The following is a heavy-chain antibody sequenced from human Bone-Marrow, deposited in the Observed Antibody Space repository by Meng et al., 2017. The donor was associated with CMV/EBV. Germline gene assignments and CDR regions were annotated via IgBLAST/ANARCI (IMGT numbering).Heavy chain of an antibody. V-gene: IGHV4-39*07. CDR3: ARVVVVPAASSHYYYGMDV. D-gene: IGHD2-2*01. CDR1: GGSISSSSYY. Sequence: SETLSLTCTVSGGSISSSSYYWGWIRQPPGKGLEWIGSIYHSGSTYYNPSLKSRVTISVDTSKNQFSLKLSSVTAADTAVYYCARVVVVPAASSHYYYGMDVWGRGATVTVSS. CDR2: IYHSGST. J-gene: IGHJ6*02.